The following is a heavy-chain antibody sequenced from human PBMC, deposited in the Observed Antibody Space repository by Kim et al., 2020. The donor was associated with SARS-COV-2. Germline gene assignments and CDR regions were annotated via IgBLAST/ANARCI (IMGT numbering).Heavy chain of an antibody. CDR1: GFTFSSYA. D-gene: IGHD1-26*01. Sequence: GGSLRLSCAASGFTFSSYAMSWVRQAPGKGLEWVSAISGSGGSTYYADSVKGRFTISRDNSKNTLYLQMNSLRAEDTVVYYCARAYSGSYYIFDYWGQGTLVTVSS. CDR2: ISGSGGST. CDR3: ARAYSGSYYIFDY. V-gene: IGHV3-23*01. J-gene: IGHJ4*02.